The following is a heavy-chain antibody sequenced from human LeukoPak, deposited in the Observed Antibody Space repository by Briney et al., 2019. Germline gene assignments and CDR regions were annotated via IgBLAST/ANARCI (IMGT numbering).Heavy chain of an antibody. D-gene: IGHD3-10*01. V-gene: IGHV1-69*04. CDR3: ARGGEDYYGSGSYFGGNVGDY. J-gene: IGHJ4*02. Sequence: GASVKVSCKASGGTFSSYAISWVRQAPGQGLEWMGRIIPILGIANYAQKFQGRVTITADKSTSTAYMELSSLRSEDTAVYYCARGGEDYYGSGSYFGGNVGDYWGQGTLVTVSS. CDR2: IIPILGIA. CDR1: GGTFSSYA.